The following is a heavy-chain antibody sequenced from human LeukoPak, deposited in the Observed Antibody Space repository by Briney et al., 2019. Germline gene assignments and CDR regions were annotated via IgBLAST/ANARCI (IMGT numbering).Heavy chain of an antibody. Sequence: ASVKVSCKASGYTFTSYGISWVRQAPGQGLEWMGWISAYNGNTNYAQKLQGRVTMTTDTSTSTAYMELRSLRSDDTAVYYCARETYDSSGYYTGDYWGQGTLVTVSS. J-gene: IGHJ4*02. CDR3: ARETYDSSGYYTGDY. CDR2: ISAYNGNT. V-gene: IGHV1-18*01. D-gene: IGHD3-22*01. CDR1: GYTFTSYG.